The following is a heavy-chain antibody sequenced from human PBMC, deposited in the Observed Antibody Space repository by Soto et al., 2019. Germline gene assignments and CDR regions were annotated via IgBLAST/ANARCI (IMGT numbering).Heavy chain of an antibody. V-gene: IGHV3-48*03. CDR2: ISSSGSTI. CDR1: GFTFSSYE. CDR3: ARDRTGTVRAQDYYYYMDV. J-gene: IGHJ6*03. Sequence: GGSLRLSCAASGFTFSSYEMNWVRQAPGKGLEWVSYISSSGSTIYYADSVKGRFTISRDNAKNSLYLQMNSLRAEDTAVYYCARDRTGTVRAQDYYYYMDVWGKGTTVTVSS. D-gene: IGHD1-1*01.